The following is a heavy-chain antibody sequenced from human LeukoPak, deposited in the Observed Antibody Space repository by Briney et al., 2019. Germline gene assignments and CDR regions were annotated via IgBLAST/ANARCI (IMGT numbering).Heavy chain of an antibody. V-gene: IGHV3-30-3*01. CDR1: GFTFSSYA. CDR2: ISYDGSNK. Sequence: GGSLRLSCAASGFTFSSYAMHWVRQAPGKGLEWVAVISYDGSNKYYAGSVKGRFTISRDNSKNTLYLQMNSLRAEDTAVYYCARVGFEQLPPRGYWGQGTLVTVSS. J-gene: IGHJ4*02. D-gene: IGHD6-13*01. CDR3: ARVGFEQLPPRGY.